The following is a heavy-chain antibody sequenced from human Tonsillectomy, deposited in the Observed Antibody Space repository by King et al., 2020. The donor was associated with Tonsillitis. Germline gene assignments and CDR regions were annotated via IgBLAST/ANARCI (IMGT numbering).Heavy chain of an antibody. D-gene: IGHD6-19*01. V-gene: IGHV4-34*01. CDR3: ARGLGYSSGWYAY. CDR2: INHSGSP. Sequence: VQLQQWGAGLLKPSETLSLTCAVYGGSFSGYYWSWIRQPPGKGLEWIGEINHSGSPNYNPSLKSRVTISVDTSKNQFSLKLISLTAADTAVYYCARGLGYSSGWYAYWGQGTLVTVSS. J-gene: IGHJ4*02. CDR1: GGSFSGYY.